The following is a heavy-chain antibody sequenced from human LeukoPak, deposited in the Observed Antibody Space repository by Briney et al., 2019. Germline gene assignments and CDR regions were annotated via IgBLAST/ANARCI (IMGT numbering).Heavy chain of an antibody. Sequence: GGSLRLSCAASGFTFSSYAMSWVRQAPGKGPEWVSAISGSGGSTYYADSVKGRFTISRDNSKNTLYLQMNSLRAEDTAVYYCAKAPPGAVAGAGYGMDVWGQGTTVTVSS. CDR1: GFTFSSYA. CDR2: ISGSGGST. J-gene: IGHJ6*02. V-gene: IGHV3-23*01. D-gene: IGHD6-19*01. CDR3: AKAPPGAVAGAGYGMDV.